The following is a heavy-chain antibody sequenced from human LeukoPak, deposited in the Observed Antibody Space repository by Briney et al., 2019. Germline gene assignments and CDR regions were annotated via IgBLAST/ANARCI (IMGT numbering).Heavy chain of an antibody. D-gene: IGHD6-19*01. Sequence: PGGSLRLSCAASGFTFSSYSMNWVRQAPGKGLEWVSSISSSSSYIYYADSVKGRFTISRDNAKNSLYLQMNSLRAEDTAVYYCARNLHLEAVAVGYWGQGTLVTVSS. CDR2: ISSSSSYI. CDR1: GFTFSSYS. CDR3: ARNLHLEAVAVGY. J-gene: IGHJ4*02. V-gene: IGHV3-21*01.